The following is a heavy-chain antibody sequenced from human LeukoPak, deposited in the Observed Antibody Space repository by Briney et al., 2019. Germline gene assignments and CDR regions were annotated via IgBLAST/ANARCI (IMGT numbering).Heavy chain of an antibody. CDR2: INPNSGGT. V-gene: IGHV1-2*06. Sequence: ASVKVSCKASGYTFTGYYMHWVRQAPGQGLEWMGRINPNSGGTNYAQKFQGRVTMTRDTSISTAYMELSRLRSDDTAVYYCARDPMKLPDHYYYYYGMDVWGQGTTVTVSS. CDR3: ARDPMKLPDHYYYYYGMDV. D-gene: IGHD1-7*01. CDR1: GYTFTGYY. J-gene: IGHJ6*02.